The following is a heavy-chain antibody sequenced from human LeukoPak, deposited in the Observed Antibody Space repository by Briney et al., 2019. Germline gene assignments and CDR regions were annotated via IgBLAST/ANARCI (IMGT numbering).Heavy chain of an antibody. V-gene: IGHV1-46*01. CDR3: ARGHKTTIFGVVIIRGVWFDP. CDR1: GYTFTSYY. CDR2: INPSGGST. D-gene: IGHD3-3*01. J-gene: IGHJ5*02. Sequence: GASVKVSCKASGYTFTSYYMHRVRQAPGQGLEWVGIINPSGGSTSYAQKFQGRVTMTRNTSISTAYMELSSLRSEDTAVYYCARGHKTTIFGVVIIRGVWFDPWGQGTLVTVSS.